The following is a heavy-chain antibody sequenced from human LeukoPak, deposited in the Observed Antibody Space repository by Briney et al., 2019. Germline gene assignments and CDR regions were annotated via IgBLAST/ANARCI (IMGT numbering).Heavy chain of an antibody. Sequence: SETLSLTCTVSGGSISSGSYYWGWIRQTPGKGLEWIGTIHYSGNTYYNPSLKSRVTISVDTSKNQFSLKLSSVTAADTAVYYCARGADWNYVPGCNWFDPWGQGTLVTVSS. V-gene: IGHV4-39*07. CDR2: IHYSGNT. J-gene: IGHJ5*02. D-gene: IGHD1-7*01. CDR1: GGSISSGSYY. CDR3: ARGADWNYVPGCNWFDP.